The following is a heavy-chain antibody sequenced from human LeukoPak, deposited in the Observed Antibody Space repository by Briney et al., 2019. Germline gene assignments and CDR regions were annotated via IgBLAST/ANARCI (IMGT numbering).Heavy chain of an antibody. Sequence: SETLSLTCTVSGYSISSGYYWGWIRQPPGKGLEWIGSIYHSGSTYYNPSLKSRVTISVDTSKNQFSLKLSSVTAADTAVYYCAREGKYGSGGTAFDYWGQGTLVTVSS. CDR3: AREGKYGSGGTAFDY. CDR2: IYHSGST. CDR1: GYSISSGYY. J-gene: IGHJ4*02. D-gene: IGHD2-15*01. V-gene: IGHV4-38-2*02.